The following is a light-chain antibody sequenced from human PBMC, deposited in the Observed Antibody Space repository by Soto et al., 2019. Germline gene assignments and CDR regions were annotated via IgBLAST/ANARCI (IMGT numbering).Light chain of an antibody. CDR2: GAS. CDR1: QSVSSN. CDR3: QQYSSSPPIT. J-gene: IGKJ5*01. Sequence: EIVMTQSPATLSVSPGERATLSCRASQSVSSNLAWYQQKPGQAPRLLIYGASTRATGIPARFSGSGSETDFTLTISRLEPEDFAVYYCQQYSSSPPITFGQGTRLEIK. V-gene: IGKV3-15*01.